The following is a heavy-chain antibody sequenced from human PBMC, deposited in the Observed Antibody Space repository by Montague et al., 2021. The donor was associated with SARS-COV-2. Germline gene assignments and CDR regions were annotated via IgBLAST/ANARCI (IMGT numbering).Heavy chain of an antibody. CDR3: AREYYYGSSGYYGYAFDI. V-gene: IGHV2-70*11. CDR2: IDWDDDK. D-gene: IGHD3-22*01. Sequence: PALVKPTQTLTLTCTFSGFSLSTSGMCVSWIRQPPGKALEWLARIDWDDDKYYSTSLKTRLTISKDTSKNQVVLTMTNMDPVDTATYYCAREYYYGSSGYYGYAFDIWGQGTMVTVSS. J-gene: IGHJ3*02. CDR1: GFSLSTSGMC.